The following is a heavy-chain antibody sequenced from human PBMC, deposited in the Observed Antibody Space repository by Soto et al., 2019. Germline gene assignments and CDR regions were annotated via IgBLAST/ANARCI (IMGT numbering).Heavy chain of an antibody. J-gene: IGHJ4*02. Sequence: QVQLQESGPGLVKPSETLSLTCTVSGGSLSSYYWSWIRQPAGKGLEWIGRISTSGSTNYNPSLKSRVTMSVDTSKNQFSLRLSSVTAADTAVYYCARGSWRSSSCYGFDYWGQGTLVTVSS. CDR1: GGSLSSYY. CDR2: ISTSGST. V-gene: IGHV4-4*07. CDR3: ARGSWRSSSCYGFDY. D-gene: IGHD2-2*01.